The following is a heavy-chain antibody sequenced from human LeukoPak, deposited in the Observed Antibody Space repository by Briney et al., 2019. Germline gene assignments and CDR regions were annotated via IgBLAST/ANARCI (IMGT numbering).Heavy chain of an antibody. CDR2: ISGSGGST. J-gene: IGHJ4*02. Sequence: GGSLRLSCAASGFSFSNYAMSWVRQAPGKGLEWVSGISGSGGSTYFADFGKGRFTISRDNSKDTLYLQLSSLRAEDTALYYCAKVKEEHQRAYYFDYWGQGTLVSVSS. CDR3: AKVKEEHQRAYYFDY. CDR1: GFSFSNYA. D-gene: IGHD1-26*01. V-gene: IGHV3-23*01.